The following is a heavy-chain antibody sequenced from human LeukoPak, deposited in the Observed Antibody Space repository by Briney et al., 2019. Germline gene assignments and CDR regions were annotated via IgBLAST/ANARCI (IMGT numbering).Heavy chain of an antibody. V-gene: IGHV3-23*01. J-gene: IGHJ3*02. Sequence: GGSLRLSCAVAGCTFSTYAMSWVRQAPGKGLEWVSAISGSGDSTYYGDSVKGRFTICRDNSKNTLYLQMNSLRAEDTAVYYFPNTPTYSPPQDAFYIWGQGTMVTVSS. CDR3: PNTPTYSPPQDAFYI. CDR2: ISGSGDST. CDR1: GCTFSTYA. D-gene: IGHD1-1*01.